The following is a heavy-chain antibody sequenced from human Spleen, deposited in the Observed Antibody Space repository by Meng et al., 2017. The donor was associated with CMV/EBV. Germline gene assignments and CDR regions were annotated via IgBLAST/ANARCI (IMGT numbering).Heavy chain of an antibody. V-gene: IGHV3-64*02. CDR3: ARGENPAAGWFDP. Sequence: ETLSLTCAASGFLFSSYAMHWVRQAPGKALEYVAGINNNGENTYYGDSVKGRFIVSRDNSKSTLHLQMGGLRDEDMAVYYCARGENPAAGWFDPWGQGTLVTVSS. CDR2: INNNGENT. D-gene: IGHD1-14*01. CDR1: GFLFSSYA. J-gene: IGHJ5*01.